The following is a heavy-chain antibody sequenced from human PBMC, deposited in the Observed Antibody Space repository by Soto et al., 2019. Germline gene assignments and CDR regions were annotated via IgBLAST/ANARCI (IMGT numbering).Heavy chain of an antibody. J-gene: IGHJ4*02. V-gene: IGHV1-8*01. CDR1: GYTFTSYD. D-gene: IGHD1-26*01. CDR3: ARGVDRGVDY. Sequence: ASVKVSFKTSGYTFTSYDINWVRQASGQGLEWMGWMSPNSGYTDYAQKFQGRVTMTRDTSISTAYMELSSLTSEDTAVYYCARGVDRGVDYWGQGSQVTVSS. CDR2: MSPNSGYT.